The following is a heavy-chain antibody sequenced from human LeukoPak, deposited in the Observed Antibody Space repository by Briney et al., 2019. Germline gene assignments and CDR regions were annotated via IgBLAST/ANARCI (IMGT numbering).Heavy chain of an antibody. D-gene: IGHD6-19*01. J-gene: IGHJ4*02. CDR1: GFTFSSYA. V-gene: IGHV3-23*01. CDR2: ISGSGGST. Sequence: GGSLRLSCAASGFTFSSYAMSWVRHAPGEGLECASAISGSGGSTYYADSVKGRFTISRYNSKNTLYLQMNSLRAEDTAVYYCAKPNLSFSSGWAPSYYFDYWGQGTLVTVSS. CDR3: AKPNLSFSSGWAPSYYFDY.